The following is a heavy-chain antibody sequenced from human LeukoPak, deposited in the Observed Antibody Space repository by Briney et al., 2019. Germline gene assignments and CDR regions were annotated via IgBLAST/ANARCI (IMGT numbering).Heavy chain of an antibody. D-gene: IGHD3-16*02. CDR2: IYTSGST. CDR1: GGSISSGSYY. Sequence: SETLSLTCTVSGGSISSGSYYWSWIRQPAGKGLEWIGRIYTSGSTNYNPSLKSRVTISVDTSKNQFSLKLSSVTAADTAVYYCARGRLNYDAVWGSYRSSYFYYYMDAWGKGTTVTISS. V-gene: IGHV4-61*02. CDR3: ARGRLNYDAVWGSYRSSYFYYYMDA. J-gene: IGHJ6*03.